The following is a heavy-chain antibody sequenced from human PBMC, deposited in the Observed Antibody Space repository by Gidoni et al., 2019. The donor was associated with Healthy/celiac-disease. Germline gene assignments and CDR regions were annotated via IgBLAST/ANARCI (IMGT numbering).Heavy chain of an antibody. V-gene: IGHV1-3*01. CDR3: ATPDPVAGTVDAFDI. D-gene: IGHD6-19*01. CDR2: INAGNGNT. Sequence: QVQLVQSGAEVKKPGASVKVSCKASGYTFTSYAMHWVRQAPGQRLEWMGWINAGNGNTKYSQKFQGRVTITRDTSASTVYMELSSLRSEDTAVYYCATPDPVAGTVDAFDIWGQGTMVTVSS. CDR1: GYTFTSYA. J-gene: IGHJ3*02.